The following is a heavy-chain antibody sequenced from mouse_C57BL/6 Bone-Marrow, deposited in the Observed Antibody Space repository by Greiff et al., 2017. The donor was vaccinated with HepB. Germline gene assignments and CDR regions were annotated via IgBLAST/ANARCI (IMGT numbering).Heavy chain of an antibody. Sequence: EVMLVESGGGLVQPGGSMKLSCVASGFTFSNYWMNWVRQSPEKGLEWVAQIRLKSDNYATHYAESVKGRFTISRDDSKSSVYLQMNNLRAEDTGIYYCTCLLRSHWYFDVWGTGTTVTVAS. CDR2: IRLKSDNYAT. CDR1: GFTFSNYW. D-gene: IGHD1-1*01. CDR3: TCLLRSHWYFDV. J-gene: IGHJ1*03. V-gene: IGHV6-3*01.